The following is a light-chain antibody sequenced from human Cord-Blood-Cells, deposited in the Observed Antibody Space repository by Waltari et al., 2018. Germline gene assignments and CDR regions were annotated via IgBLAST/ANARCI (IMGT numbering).Light chain of an antibody. V-gene: IGLV2-14*03. CDR3: SSYTSSSTWV. Sequence: QSALTQPASVSGSPGQSITISCTGTSRDVGGYNYVPWYQQHPGKAPKLMIYDVSNRPSGVSNRFSDSKSGNTASLTISGLQAEDEADYYCSSYTSSSTWVFGGGTKLTVL. CDR2: DVS. CDR1: SRDVGGYNY. J-gene: IGLJ3*02.